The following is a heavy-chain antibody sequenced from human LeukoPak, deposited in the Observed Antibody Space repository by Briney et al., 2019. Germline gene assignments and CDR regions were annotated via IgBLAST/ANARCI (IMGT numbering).Heavy chain of an antibody. CDR3: ARGQGYESYYYMDV. V-gene: IGHV3-30*04. J-gene: IGHJ6*03. D-gene: IGHD2-2*01. Sequence: GSLRLSCAASRFTFSSYAMSWVRQAPGKGLEWVAVISFDGVNTFYADSVKGRFTISRDNSNNTVYLQMNNLRPEDTAVFYCARGQGYESYYYMDVWGKGTTVSVSS. CDR1: RFTFSSYA. CDR2: ISFDGVNT.